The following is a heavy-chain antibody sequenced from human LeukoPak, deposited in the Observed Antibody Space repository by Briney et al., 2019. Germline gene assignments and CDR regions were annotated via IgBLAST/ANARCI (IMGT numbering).Heavy chain of an antibody. J-gene: IGHJ4*02. CDR1: GFTLGYYS. CDR2: ISSGSSTI. V-gene: IGHV3-48*01. Sequence: GGSLRLSCAASGFTLGYYSMNWVRQAPGKGLEWVSYISSGSSTIYYADSVKGRFTISRDNAKNSLYLQMNGLRVEDTAVYYCARDPRSVGGSFQDYWGQGTLVTVSS. CDR3: ARDPRSVGGSFQDY. D-gene: IGHD1-26*01.